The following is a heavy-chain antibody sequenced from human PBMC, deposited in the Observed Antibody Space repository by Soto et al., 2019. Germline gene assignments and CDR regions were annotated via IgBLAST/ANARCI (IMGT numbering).Heavy chain of an antibody. CDR3: ARDTESNRYND. CDR1: GYTFSTIG. D-gene: IGHD1-20*01. J-gene: IGHJ1*01. CDR2: IRPDNGNT. Sequence: ASVKVSCKTSGYTFSTIGISWVRQAPGQGLEWVGWIRPDNGNTKSAQRLQGRVTLTTDTSASTAYMELRSLTSDDTAMYYCARDTESNRYNDWGQGTLVTVSS. V-gene: IGHV1-18*01.